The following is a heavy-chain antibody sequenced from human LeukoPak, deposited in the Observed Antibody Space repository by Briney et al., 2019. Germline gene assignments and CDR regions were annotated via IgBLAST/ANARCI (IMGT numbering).Heavy chain of an antibody. CDR1: GFTFSSYW. V-gene: IGHV3-74*01. CDR3: ARAPSETGGYYPEYFRH. Sequence: PGGSLSLSCAASGFTFSSYWMHWVRQAPGKGLVWVSRIKSDGSTNYADSVKGRFTISRDNAKNTLSLQMNSLRAEDTAVYYCARAPSETGGYYPEYFRHWGQGTLVTVSS. CDR2: IKSDGST. D-gene: IGHD3-22*01. J-gene: IGHJ1*01.